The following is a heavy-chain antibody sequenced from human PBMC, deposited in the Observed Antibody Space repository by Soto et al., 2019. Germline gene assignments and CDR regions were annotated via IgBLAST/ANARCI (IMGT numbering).Heavy chain of an antibody. J-gene: IGHJ4*02. V-gene: IGHV3-23*01. Sequence: GGSLRLSCAASGFTFSSYAMSWVRQAPGKGLEWVSAISGSGGSTYYADSVKGRFTISRDNSKNTLYLQMNSLRAEDTAVYYCAIRQRFLEWLPFDYWGQGTLVTVSS. CDR3: AIRQRFLEWLPFDY. D-gene: IGHD3-3*01. CDR2: ISGSGGST. CDR1: GFTFSSYA.